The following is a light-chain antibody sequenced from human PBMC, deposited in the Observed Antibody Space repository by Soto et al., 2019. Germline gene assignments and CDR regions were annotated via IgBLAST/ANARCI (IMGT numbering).Light chain of an antibody. Sequence: DIQMTKSPSSLSASVGDRFTITCQSSEDIKNYINLYQQKSGKAPKLLIYDASDLETGVPSRFSGSGSGTDFTFTINSLQPEDIATYYCQQYDNLPLTFGGGTKVDIK. CDR3: QQYDNLPLT. CDR1: EDIKNY. CDR2: DAS. V-gene: IGKV1-33*01. J-gene: IGKJ4*01.